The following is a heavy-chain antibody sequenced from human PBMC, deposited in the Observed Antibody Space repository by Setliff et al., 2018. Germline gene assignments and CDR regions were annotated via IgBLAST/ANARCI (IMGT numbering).Heavy chain of an antibody. J-gene: IGHJ3*02. Sequence: GGSVKVSCKASGYTFTSYYMHWVRQAPGQGLEWMGIINPSGGSTSYAQKFQGRVTMTRDTSTSTVYMELSSLRSEDTAVYYCARDVFPYHYEGAFDIWGQGTMVTVSS. D-gene: IGHD3-22*01. CDR3: ARDVFPYHYEGAFDI. CDR1: GYTFTSYY. V-gene: IGHV1-46*01. CDR2: INPSGGST.